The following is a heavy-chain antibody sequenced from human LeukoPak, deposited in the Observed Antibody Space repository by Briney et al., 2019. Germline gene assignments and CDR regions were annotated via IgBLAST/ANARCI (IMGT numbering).Heavy chain of an antibody. D-gene: IGHD2/OR15-2a*01. V-gene: IGHV4-31*03. Sequence: SETLSLTCTVPGGSISSGAYYWSWIRQHPGKGLEWIGYIYSNGISYYNPSLKSRVTISLDTSKNEFSLKLTSVTVADTAVYYCARTSGVGLPGSMTDYYYMDVWGKGTTVTVSS. J-gene: IGHJ6*03. CDR3: ARTSGVGLPGSMTDYYYMDV. CDR1: GGSISSGAYY. CDR2: IYSNGIS.